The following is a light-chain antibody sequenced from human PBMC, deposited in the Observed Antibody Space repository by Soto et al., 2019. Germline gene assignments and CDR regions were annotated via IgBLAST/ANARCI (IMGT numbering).Light chain of an antibody. Sequence: EIVMTQSPLSLPVTPGEPASISCRSSQSLLHSNGYDSLDWYLQTPGQSPQLLIYLGSNRASGVPARFSGSGSGTDFTLKISRVEADDVGVYYCMQALQSPPTFGQGTKVEIK. CDR3: MQALQSPPT. J-gene: IGKJ1*01. CDR2: LGS. CDR1: QSLLHSNGYDS. V-gene: IGKV2-28*01.